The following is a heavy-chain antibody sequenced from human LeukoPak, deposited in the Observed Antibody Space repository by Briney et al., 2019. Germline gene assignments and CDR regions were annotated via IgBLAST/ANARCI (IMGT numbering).Heavy chain of an antibody. CDR1: GGTFSSYA. V-gene: IGHV1-69*05. CDR2: IIPIFGTA. D-gene: IGHD5-24*01. CDR3: ARGRGGYNYYFDY. Sequence: ASVKVSCKASGGTFSSYAISWVRQAPGQGLEWMGGIIPIFGTANYAQKFQGRVTITTDESTSTAYMELSSLRSEDTAVYYCARGRGGYNYYFDYWGQGTLVTVSS. J-gene: IGHJ4*02.